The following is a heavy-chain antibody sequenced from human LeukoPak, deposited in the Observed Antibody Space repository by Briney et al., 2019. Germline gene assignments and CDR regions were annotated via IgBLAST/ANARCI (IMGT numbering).Heavy chain of an antibody. Sequence: ASVKVSCKASGYTFTGYYMHWVRQAPGQGLEWMGRINPNSGGTNYAQKFQGRVTMTRDTSISTAYMELSRLRSDDTAVYYCARSRTYDFWSGYYDAHFDYWGQGTLVTVSS. V-gene: IGHV1-2*06. CDR1: GYTFTGYY. CDR2: INPNSGGT. D-gene: IGHD3-3*01. J-gene: IGHJ4*02. CDR3: ARSRTYDFWSGYYDAHFDY.